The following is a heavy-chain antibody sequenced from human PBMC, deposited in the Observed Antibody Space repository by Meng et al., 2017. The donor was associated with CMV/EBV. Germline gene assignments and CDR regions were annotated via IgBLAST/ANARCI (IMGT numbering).Heavy chain of an antibody. D-gene: IGHD2-2*01. CDR3: ARVCSSTSCRGLRGYYGMDV. CDR2: IYYSGST. J-gene: IGHJ6*02. CDR1: GGSISSYY. V-gene: IGHV4-59*01. Sequence: GSLRLSCTVSGGSISSYYWSWIRQPPGKGLEWIGYIYYSGSTNYNPSLKSRVTISVDTSKNQFSLKLSSVTAADTAVYYCARVCSSTSCRGLRGYYGMDVWGQGTTVTVSS.